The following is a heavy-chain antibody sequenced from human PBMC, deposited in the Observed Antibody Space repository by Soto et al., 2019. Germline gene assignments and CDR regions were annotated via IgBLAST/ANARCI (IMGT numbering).Heavy chain of an antibody. CDR1: GFIFTSFG. V-gene: IGHV3-30*18. J-gene: IGHJ4*02. CDR2: ISYDGRNA. Sequence: QVRLVVSGGGVVQPRRSLSVSCAASGFIFTSFGMHWVRQAPGKGLEWVSVISYDGRNAYYADSVKGRFTISRDNSKNTVHLQMNSLRAEDTAVYYCAKASGNYFADFEDYWGQGTLVTVSS. D-gene: IGHD4-4*01. CDR3: AKASGNYFADFEDY.